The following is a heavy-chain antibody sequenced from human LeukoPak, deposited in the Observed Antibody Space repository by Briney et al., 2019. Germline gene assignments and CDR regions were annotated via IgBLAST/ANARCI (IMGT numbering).Heavy chain of an antibody. D-gene: IGHD3-22*01. V-gene: IGHV3-30*01. CDR3: ARDRKIYDSSGLVY. Sequence: GGSLRLSCAASGFTFSSYAMHWVRQAPGKGLEWVAVISYDGGNRYYADSVNGRFTISRDNSKNTLHLQMNSLRVEDTAVYYCARDRKIYDSSGLVYWGQGTLVTVSS. CDR1: GFTFSSYA. CDR2: ISYDGGNR. J-gene: IGHJ4*02.